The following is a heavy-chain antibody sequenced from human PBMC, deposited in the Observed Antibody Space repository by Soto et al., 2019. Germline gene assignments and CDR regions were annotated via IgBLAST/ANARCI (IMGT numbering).Heavy chain of an antibody. CDR2: IIPIFGTA. J-gene: IGHJ4*02. D-gene: IGHD3-22*01. CDR3: ASSGESYYYDSSGYLPYFDY. V-gene: IGHV1-69*06. Sequence: SVKVSCKASGGTFSSYAISWVRQAPGQGLEWMGGIIPIFGTANYAQKFQGRVTITADKSTSTAYMELSSLRSEDTAVYYCASSGESYYYDSSGYLPYFDYWGQGTLVTVSS. CDR1: GGTFSSYA.